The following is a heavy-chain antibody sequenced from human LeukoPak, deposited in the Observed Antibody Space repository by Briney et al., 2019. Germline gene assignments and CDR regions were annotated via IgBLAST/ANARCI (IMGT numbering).Heavy chain of an antibody. CDR1: GGSFSGYY. Sequence: PSETLSLTCAVYGGSFSGYYWSWIRQPPGKGLEWIGEINHSGSTNYNPSLKSRVTISVDTSKNQFSLKLSSATAADTAVYYCARGGYCSSTSCYTRPYDYWGQGTLVTVSS. D-gene: IGHD2-2*02. J-gene: IGHJ4*02. CDR2: INHSGST. V-gene: IGHV4-34*01. CDR3: ARGGYCSSTSCYTRPYDY.